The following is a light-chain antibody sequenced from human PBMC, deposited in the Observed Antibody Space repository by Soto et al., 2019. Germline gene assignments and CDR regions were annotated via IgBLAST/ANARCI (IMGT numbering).Light chain of an antibody. CDR3: HQLNSYPRT. CDR2: SAS. J-gene: IGKJ1*01. Sequence: IQLTQSPSSLSASVGDTVTITCRASQGVSSYLAWCQQKPGKAPKLLIYSASTLQSGVPSRFRGSGSGTDFTLTISSLQPEDFATYYCHQLNSYPRTFGQGTKVDIK. V-gene: IGKV1-9*01. CDR1: QGVSSY.